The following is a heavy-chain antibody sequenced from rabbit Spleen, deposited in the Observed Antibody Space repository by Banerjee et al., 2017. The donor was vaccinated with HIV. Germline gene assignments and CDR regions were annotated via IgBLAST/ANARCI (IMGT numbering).Heavy chain of an antibody. J-gene: IGHJ4*01. Sequence: QLEESGGRLVQPGGSLTLSCKAFGFAISGYWMNWVRQAPGKGLEWIGIIYPITETTYYANWVNGRFTISSDNAQNTVDLQLSSLTAADTATYFCVRDQAGNADYDPYYLNLWGPGTLVTVS. CDR1: GFAISGYW. CDR2: IYPITETT. D-gene: IGHD2-1*01. V-gene: IGHV1S7*01. CDR3: VRDQAGNADYDPYYLNL.